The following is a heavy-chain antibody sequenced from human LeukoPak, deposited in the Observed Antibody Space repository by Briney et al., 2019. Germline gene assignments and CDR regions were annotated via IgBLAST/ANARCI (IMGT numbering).Heavy chain of an antibody. D-gene: IGHD6-25*01. CDR1: GFTFDDYA. CDR2: ISWNSGSI. CDR3: AKDRSGFTKYYFDY. J-gene: IGHJ4*02. Sequence: PGGSLRLSCAASGFTFDDYAMHWVRQAPGKGLEWVSGISWNSGSIGHADSVKGRFTISRDNAKNSLYLQMNSLRAEDMALYYCAKDRSGFTKYYFDYWGQGTLVTVSS. V-gene: IGHV3-9*03.